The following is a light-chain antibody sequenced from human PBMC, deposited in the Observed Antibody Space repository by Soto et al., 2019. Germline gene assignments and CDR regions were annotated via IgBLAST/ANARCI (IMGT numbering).Light chain of an antibody. J-gene: IGKJ2*01. Sequence: DIVMTQSPDSLAVSLGERDTINCKSSQSVLYSSNNKNYLAWYQQKSGQPPKLLIYWASTRESGVPDRFSGSGSGTDFTLTISSLQAEDVAVYYCQQYYTTPYTFGQGTKLEIK. CDR1: QSVLYSSNNKNY. CDR3: QQYYTTPYT. CDR2: WAS. V-gene: IGKV4-1*01.